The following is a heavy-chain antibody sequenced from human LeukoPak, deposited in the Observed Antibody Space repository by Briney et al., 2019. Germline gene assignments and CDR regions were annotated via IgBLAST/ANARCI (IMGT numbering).Heavy chain of an antibody. CDR3: ARVGETIFGAFDI. V-gene: IGHV3-33*01. Sequence: PGRSLRLSCAASGFTFSSYGMHWVRQAPGKGLEWVAVIWYDGSNKYYADSVKGRFTISRDNSKNTLYLQMNSLRAEDTAVYYCARVGETIFGAFDIWGQGTMVTASS. J-gene: IGHJ3*02. CDR2: IWYDGSNK. CDR1: GFTFSSYG. D-gene: IGHD3-3*01.